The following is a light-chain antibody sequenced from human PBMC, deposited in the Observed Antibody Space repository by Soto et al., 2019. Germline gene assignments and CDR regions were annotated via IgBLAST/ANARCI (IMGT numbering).Light chain of an antibody. Sequence: DIVLTQSPGTLSLSPGERATLSCRASQSLRSTSLAWYQQKPGQAPRLLMCGASNRATGIPDKFSGGGSGTDFTLTISRLEPEDFAVYYCQHYGGSPPITFGQGTRLEIK. J-gene: IGKJ5*01. CDR3: QHYGGSPPIT. CDR2: GAS. CDR1: QSLRSTS. V-gene: IGKV3-20*01.